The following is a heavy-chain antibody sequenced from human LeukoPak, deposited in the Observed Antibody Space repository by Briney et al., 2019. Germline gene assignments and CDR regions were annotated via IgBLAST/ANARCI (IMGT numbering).Heavy chain of an antibody. CDR2: IYSGGST. Sequence: GGSLRLSCAASGFTVSSNYMSWVRQAPGKGLEWVSVIYSGGSTYYADSVKGRFTISRDNSKNTLYLQMNSLRAEDTAVYYCAGESMIVQQVAAFDIWGQGTMVTVSS. CDR3: AGESMIVQQVAAFDI. J-gene: IGHJ3*02. V-gene: IGHV3-66*01. D-gene: IGHD3-22*01. CDR1: GFTVSSNY.